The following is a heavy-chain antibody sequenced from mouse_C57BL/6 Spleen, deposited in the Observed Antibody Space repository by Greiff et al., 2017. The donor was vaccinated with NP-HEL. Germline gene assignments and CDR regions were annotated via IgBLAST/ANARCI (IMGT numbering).Heavy chain of an antibody. CDR3: AATGRNYFDY. Sequence: QVQLQQSGPELVKPGASVKISCKASGYSFTSYYIHWVKQRPGQGLEWIGWIYPGSGNTKYNEKFKGKATLTADTSSSTAYMQLSSLTSEDSAVYYCAATGRNYFDYWGQGTTLTVSS. CDR1: GYSFTSYY. V-gene: IGHV1-66*01. D-gene: IGHD4-1*02. CDR2: IYPGSGNT. J-gene: IGHJ2*01.